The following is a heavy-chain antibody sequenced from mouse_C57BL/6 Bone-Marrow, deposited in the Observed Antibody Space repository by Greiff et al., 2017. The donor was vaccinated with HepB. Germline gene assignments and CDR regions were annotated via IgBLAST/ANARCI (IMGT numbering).Heavy chain of an antibody. CDR1: GYTFTSYW. Sequence: QVQLQQPGAELVKPGASVKLSCKASGYTFTSYWMHWVKQRPGQGLEWIGMIHPNSGSTNYNEKFKSKATLTVDKSSSTAYMQLSSLTSEDSAVYYCASYYYGSSYEAYWGQGTRVTVSA. CDR3: ASYYYGSSYEAY. V-gene: IGHV1-64*01. D-gene: IGHD1-1*01. J-gene: IGHJ3*01. CDR2: IHPNSGST.